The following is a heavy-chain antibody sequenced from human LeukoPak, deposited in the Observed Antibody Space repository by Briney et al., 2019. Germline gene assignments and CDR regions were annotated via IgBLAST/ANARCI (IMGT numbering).Heavy chain of an antibody. Sequence: PSETLSLTCAVYGGSFSGYYWSWIRQPPGKGLEWIGYIYYSGSTNYNPSLKSRVTISVDTSKNQFSLKLSSVTAADTAVYYCARQGGSGSQDYYYYGMDVWGQGTTVTVSS. D-gene: IGHD3-10*01. J-gene: IGHJ6*02. CDR1: GGSFSGYY. CDR2: IYYSGST. V-gene: IGHV4-59*08. CDR3: ARQGGSGSQDYYYYGMDV.